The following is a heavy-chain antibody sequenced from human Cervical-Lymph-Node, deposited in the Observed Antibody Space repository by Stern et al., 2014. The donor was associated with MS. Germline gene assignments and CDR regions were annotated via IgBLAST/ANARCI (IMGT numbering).Heavy chain of an antibody. CDR3: AKPQPIGSRSFDY. CDR1: GGTFSTYA. CDR2: IVPILEVA. Sequence: QVQLVQSGAEVKKPGSSVKVSCKASGGTFSTYAIAWVRQAPGQGLEWMGRIVPILEVADYAQRVQGRVTITAGKSPTTVYLGLSSLRSEDTAVYYWAKPQPIGSRSFDYWGQEPWSPSPQ. D-gene: IGHD1-26*01. V-gene: IGHV1-69*04. J-gene: IGHJ4*01.